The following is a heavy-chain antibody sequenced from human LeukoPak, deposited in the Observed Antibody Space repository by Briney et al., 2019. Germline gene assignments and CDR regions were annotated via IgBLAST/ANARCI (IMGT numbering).Heavy chain of an antibody. CDR2: IVVGSGNT. D-gene: IGHD2-2*01. CDR1: GFTFTSSA. V-gene: IGHV1-58*02. J-gene: IGHJ3*02. Sequence: EASVKVSCKASGFTFTSSAMQWVRQARGQRLEWIGWIVVGSGNTNYAQKFQERVTITRDMSTSTAYMELSSLRSEDTAVYYCAAASLGYCSSTSRSGAFDIWGQGTMVTVSS. CDR3: AAASLGYCSSTSRSGAFDI.